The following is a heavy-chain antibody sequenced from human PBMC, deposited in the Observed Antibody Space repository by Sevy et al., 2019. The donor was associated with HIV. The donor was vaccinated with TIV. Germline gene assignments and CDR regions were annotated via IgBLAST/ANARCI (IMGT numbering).Heavy chain of an antibody. CDR3: ARTKYDSSGYLVPFDY. Sequence: GGSLRLSCAASGFTFSSYSMNWVRQAPGKGLEWVSSISSSSRYIYYADSVKGRFTISRDNAKNSLYLQMNSLRAEDTAVYYCARTKYDSSGYLVPFDYWGQGTLVTVSS. D-gene: IGHD3-22*01. V-gene: IGHV3-21*01. CDR2: ISSSSRYI. CDR1: GFTFSSYS. J-gene: IGHJ4*02.